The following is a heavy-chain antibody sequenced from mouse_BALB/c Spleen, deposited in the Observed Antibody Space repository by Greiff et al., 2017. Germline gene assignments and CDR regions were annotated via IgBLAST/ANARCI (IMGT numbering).Heavy chain of an antibody. CDR3: AGDYDQYAMDY. J-gene: IGHJ4*01. Sequence: QVQLQQSGPELVKPGASVRISCKASGYTFTSYYIHWVKQRPGQGLEWIGWIYPGNVNTKYNEKFKGKATLTADKSSSTAYMQLSSLTSEDSAVYFCAGDYDQYAMDYWGQGTSVTVSS. V-gene: IGHV1S56*01. CDR2: IYPGNVNT. CDR1: GYTFTSYY. D-gene: IGHD2-4*01.